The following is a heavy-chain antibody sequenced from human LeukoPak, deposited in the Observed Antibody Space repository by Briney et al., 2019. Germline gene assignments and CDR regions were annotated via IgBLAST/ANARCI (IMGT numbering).Heavy chain of an antibody. J-gene: IGHJ4*02. D-gene: IGHD2-15*01. Sequence: SETLSLTCTVSGGSISSGSYYWSWIRQPAGKGLEWIGRIYTSGSTNYNPSLKSRVTISVDTSKNQFSLKLSSVTAADTAVYYCARDSYLSGGYDYWGQGTLVTVSS. CDR1: GGSISSGSYY. V-gene: IGHV4-61*02. CDR3: ARDSYLSGGYDY. CDR2: IYTSGST.